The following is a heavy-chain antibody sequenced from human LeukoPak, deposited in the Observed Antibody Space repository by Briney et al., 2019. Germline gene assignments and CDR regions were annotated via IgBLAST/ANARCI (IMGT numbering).Heavy chain of an antibody. CDR1: GYTFTVAY. Sequence: ASVKGSCKTSGYTFTVAYMHWGRLAPGQGLECMGWINPNSVGTNYAHDFQGRVTMTRYTSISTVYMQLSRLHFDDTAVYSCARDRSVGATDDAFDVWGPGTMVTVSS. CDR2: INPNSVGT. CDR3: ARDRSVGATDDAFDV. D-gene: IGHD1-26*01. J-gene: IGHJ3*01. V-gene: IGHV1-2*07.